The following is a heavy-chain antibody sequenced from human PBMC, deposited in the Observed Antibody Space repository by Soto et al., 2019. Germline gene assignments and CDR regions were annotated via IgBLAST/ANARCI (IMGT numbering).Heavy chain of an antibody. J-gene: IGHJ6*02. CDR3: ARHEEDYYDSSGYSLDV. V-gene: IGHV4-59*08. Sequence: SETLSLTCTVSGGSISSYYWSWIRQPPGKGLEWIGYIYYSGSTNYNPSLKSRVTISVDTSKNQFSLKLSSVTAADTAVYYCARHEEDYYDSSGYSLDVWGQGTTVTVSS. CDR1: GGSISSYY. CDR2: IYYSGST. D-gene: IGHD3-22*01.